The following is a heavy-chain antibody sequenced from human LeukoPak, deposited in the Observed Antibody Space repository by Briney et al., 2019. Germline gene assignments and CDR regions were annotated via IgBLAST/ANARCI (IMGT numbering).Heavy chain of an antibody. CDR3: ANYDYVSGSHRHFEY. V-gene: IGHV3-23*01. CDR2: ISAREGAT. Sequence: GGSRRLSCTVSGLTFSAYSLIWVRRAPQKGLEWVSVISAREGATYYADSVRGRFTISRDNSRNTVYLQMNSLRAEDTAVYYCANYDYVSGSHRHFEYWGQGTLVTVSS. J-gene: IGHJ4*02. CDR1: GLTFSAYS. D-gene: IGHD3-16*02.